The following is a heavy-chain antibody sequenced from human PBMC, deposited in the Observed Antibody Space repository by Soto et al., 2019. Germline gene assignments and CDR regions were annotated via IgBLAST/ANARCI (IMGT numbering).Heavy chain of an antibody. CDR1: GYSFTSYW. J-gene: IGHJ6*02. CDR2: IDPSDSYI. CDR3: ARRRKALHLYGMDV. Sequence: GESLKISCKGSGYSFTSYWISWVRQMPGKGLEWMGRIDPSDSYINYSPSFQGHVTISADKSISTAYLQWSSLKASDTAMYYCARRRKALHLYGMDVWGQGTTVTVSS. V-gene: IGHV5-10-1*01.